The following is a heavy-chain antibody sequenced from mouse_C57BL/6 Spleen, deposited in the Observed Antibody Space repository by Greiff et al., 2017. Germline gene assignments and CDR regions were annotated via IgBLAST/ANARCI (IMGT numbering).Heavy chain of an antibody. CDR1: GYTFTSYW. V-gene: IGHV1-64*01. Sequence: VQLQQSGAELVKPGASVKLSCKASGYTFTSYWMHWVKQRPGQGLEWIGMIHPNSGSTNYNEKFKSKATLTVDKSSSTAYMQLSSLTSEDSAVYYCARRYYYGMDYWGQGTSVTVSS. CDR2: IHPNSGST. CDR3: ARRYYYGMDY. J-gene: IGHJ4*01.